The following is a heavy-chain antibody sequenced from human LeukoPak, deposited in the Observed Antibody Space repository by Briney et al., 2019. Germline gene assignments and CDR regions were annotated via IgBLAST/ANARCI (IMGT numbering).Heavy chain of an antibody. Sequence: GASVKVSCKASGYTFTGYYMHWVRQAPGQGLEWMGWINPNSGGTNYAQKFQGWVTMTRDTSISTAYMELSRLRSDDTAVYYCAGDGIAAAGHFDYWGQGTLVTVSS. CDR1: GYTFTGYY. J-gene: IGHJ4*02. CDR2: INPNSGGT. CDR3: AGDGIAAAGHFDY. V-gene: IGHV1-2*04. D-gene: IGHD6-13*01.